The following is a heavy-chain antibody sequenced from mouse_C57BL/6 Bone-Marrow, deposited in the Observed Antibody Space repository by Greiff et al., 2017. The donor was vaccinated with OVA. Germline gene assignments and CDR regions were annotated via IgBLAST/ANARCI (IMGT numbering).Heavy chain of an antibody. CDR1: GYTFTSYW. J-gene: IGHJ1*03. CDR3: ARSSTGTDWYFDV. D-gene: IGHD4-1*02. V-gene: IGHV1-55*01. Sequence: QVQVQQPGAELVKPGASVKMSCKASGYTFTSYWITWVKQRPGQGLEWIGDIYPGSGSTNYNEKFKSKATLTVDTSSSTAYMQLSSLTSEDSAVYYCARSSTGTDWYFDVWGTGTTVTVSS. CDR2: IYPGSGST.